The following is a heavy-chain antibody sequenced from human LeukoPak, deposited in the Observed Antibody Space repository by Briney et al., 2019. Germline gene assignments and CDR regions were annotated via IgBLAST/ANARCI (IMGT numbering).Heavy chain of an antibody. CDR2: IYYSGST. D-gene: IGHD3-10*01. Sequence: SETLSLTCTVSGGSISSYYWSWIRQPPGKGLEWIGYIYYSGSTNYNPSLKSRVTISVDTSKNQFSLKLSSVTAADTAVYYCARLTYYYGSGSYWGQGTLVTVSS. V-gene: IGHV4-59*12. J-gene: IGHJ4*02. CDR1: GGSISSYY. CDR3: ARLTYYYGSGSY.